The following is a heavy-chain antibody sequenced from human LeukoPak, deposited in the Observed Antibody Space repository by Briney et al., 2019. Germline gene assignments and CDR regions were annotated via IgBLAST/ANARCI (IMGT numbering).Heavy chain of an antibody. D-gene: IGHD3-10*01. J-gene: IGHJ4*02. CDR3: AMAWFGELLIFVGLDY. V-gene: IGHV1-69*01. CDR1: GGTFSSYA. CDR2: IIPIFGTA. Sequence: SVKVSCKASGGTFSSYAISWVRQAPGQGLEWMGGIIPIFGTANYAQRFQGRVTITADESTSTAYMELSSLRSEDTAVYYCAMAWFGELLIFVGLDYWGQGTLVTVSS.